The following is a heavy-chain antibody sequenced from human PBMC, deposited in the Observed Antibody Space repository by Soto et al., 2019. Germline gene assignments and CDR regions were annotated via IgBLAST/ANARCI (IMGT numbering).Heavy chain of an antibody. J-gene: IGHJ4*02. CDR2: IYYSGST. D-gene: IGHD3-10*01. CDR1: GGSISSYY. CDR3: ARGIRAMVRGVIIDY. V-gene: IGHV4-59*01. Sequence: TSETLSLTCTVSGGSISSYYWSWIRQPPGKGPEWIGYIYYSGSTNYNPSLKSRVTISVDTSKNRFSLKLSSVTAADTAVYYCARGIRAMVRGVIIDYWGQGTLVTVSS.